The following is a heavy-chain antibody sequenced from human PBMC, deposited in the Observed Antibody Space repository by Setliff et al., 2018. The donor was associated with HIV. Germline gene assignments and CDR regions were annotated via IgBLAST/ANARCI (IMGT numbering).Heavy chain of an antibody. CDR3: ARFSTSSGGTFDY. J-gene: IGHJ4*02. Sequence: PSETLSLTCTVSGYSISSGYYWGWMRQPPGKGLEWIGNIYHSGSTYYNPSLKSRVTISVDTSKNQFSLKLTSVTAADTAVYYCARFSTSSGGTFDYWGQGTLVTVS. CDR2: IYHSGST. CDR1: GYSISSGYY. D-gene: IGHD6-6*01. V-gene: IGHV4-38-2*02.